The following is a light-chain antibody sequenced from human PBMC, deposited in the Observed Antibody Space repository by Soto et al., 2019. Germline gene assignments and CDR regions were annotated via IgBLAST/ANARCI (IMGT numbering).Light chain of an antibody. V-gene: IGKV2-28*01. CDR3: MQALQTPPT. J-gene: IGKJ4*01. CDR2: LGS. CDR1: QSLLHSNGYIY. Sequence: DIVMTESPVSLPVTPGEPASISCRSSQSLLHSNGYIYLGWYLQRPGQSPQLLIYLGSNRASGVPDRFSGSESGTDFTLKISRVEAEDVGVYYCMQALQTPPTFGGGTKVEIK.